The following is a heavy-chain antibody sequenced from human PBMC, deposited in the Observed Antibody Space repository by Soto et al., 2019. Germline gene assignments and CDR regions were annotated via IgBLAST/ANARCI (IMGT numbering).Heavy chain of an antibody. Sequence: GGSLRLSCAASGFTFSGSAMHWVRQASGKGLEWVGRIRSKANSYATAYAASVKGRFTISRDDSKNTAYLQMNSLKTEDTAVYYCTITHSSGWELDDYWGQGTLVTVSS. CDR2: IRSKANSYAT. CDR3: TITHSSGWELDDY. V-gene: IGHV3-73*01. J-gene: IGHJ4*02. CDR1: GFTFSGSA. D-gene: IGHD6-19*01.